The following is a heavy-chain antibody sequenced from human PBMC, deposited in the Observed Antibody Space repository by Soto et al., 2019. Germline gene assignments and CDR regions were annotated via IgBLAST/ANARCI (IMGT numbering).Heavy chain of an antibody. Sequence: GGSLRLSCAASGFTFSSYSMNWVRQAPGKGLEWVSSISSSSSYIYYADSVKGRFTISRDNAKNSLYLQMNSLRAEDTAVYYCARSQLGIEAFDIWGQGTMVTVSS. D-gene: IGHD7-27*01. CDR2: ISSSSSYI. J-gene: IGHJ3*02. V-gene: IGHV3-21*01. CDR3: ARSQLGIEAFDI. CDR1: GFTFSSYS.